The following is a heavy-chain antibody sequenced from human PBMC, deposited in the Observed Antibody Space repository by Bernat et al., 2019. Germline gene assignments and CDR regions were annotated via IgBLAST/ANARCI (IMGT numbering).Heavy chain of an antibody. D-gene: IGHD2-15*01. J-gene: IGHJ4*02. CDR3: AKISGGFIQNYFDY. CDR1: GFIFSSHG. CDR2: ISGRCDST. Sequence: EVQLLESGGGLVQPGGSLRLSCAAPGFIFSSHGMSWCRQAPGKGLEWVSSISGRCDSTYYADSVKGRFTISRDNSKNTLYLQMNSLRDEDTAVYYCAKISGGFIQNYFDYWGRGALVTVSS. V-gene: IGHV3-23*01.